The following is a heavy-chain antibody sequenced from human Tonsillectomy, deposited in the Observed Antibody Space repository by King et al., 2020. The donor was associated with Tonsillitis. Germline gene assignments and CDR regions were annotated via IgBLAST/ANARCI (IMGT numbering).Heavy chain of an antibody. Sequence: VQLVESGGGLVQPGGSLRLSCAASGFTFSSFAMTWVRQAPGKGLEWVSSISDSAGGTYYADSVNGRFTISRTNSKNTPYLQVNGLRAEDTAVYYCAKLLRSGYHLYYMDVWGKGTTVTVSS. D-gene: IGHD3-3*01. CDR3: AKLLRSGYHLYYMDV. J-gene: IGHJ6*03. CDR1: GFTFSSFA. V-gene: IGHV3-23*04. CDR2: ISDSAGGT.